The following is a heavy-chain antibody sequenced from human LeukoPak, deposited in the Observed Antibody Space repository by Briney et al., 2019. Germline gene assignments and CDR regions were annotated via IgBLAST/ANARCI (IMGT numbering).Heavy chain of an antibody. CDR1: GYTFTSYA. V-gene: IGHV1-3*01. CDR2: INAGNGNT. CDR3: ATISRLRYDFFDY. Sequence: ASVKVSCKASGYTFTSYAMHWVRQAPGQRLEWMGWINAGNGNTKYSQKFQGRVTVTRDTSASTAYMELSSLRSEDTAVYYCATISRLRYDFFDYWGQGTLVTVSS. D-gene: IGHD5-12*01. J-gene: IGHJ4*02.